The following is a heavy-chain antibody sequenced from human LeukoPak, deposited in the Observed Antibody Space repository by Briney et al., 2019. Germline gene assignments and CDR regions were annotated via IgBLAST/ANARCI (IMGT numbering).Heavy chain of an antibody. CDR1: GFTFTSSA. J-gene: IGHJ3*02. V-gene: IGHV1-58*02. CDR2: IDVGSGNT. D-gene: IGHD1-26*01. CDR3: AADSSGASGSYWGDAFNI. Sequence: TSVKVSCKASGFTFTSSAMQWVRQARGQRLEWIGWIDVGSGNTNYAQKFQERVTITRDISTSTAYMELSSLRSDDTAVYYCAADSSGASGSYWGDAFNIWGQGTMVTVS.